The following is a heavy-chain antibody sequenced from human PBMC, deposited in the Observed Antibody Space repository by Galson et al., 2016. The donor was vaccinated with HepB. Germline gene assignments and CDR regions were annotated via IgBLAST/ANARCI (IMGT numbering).Heavy chain of an antibody. CDR1: GFTFIDYA. V-gene: IGHV3-30-3*01. CDR2: ISYDGSKS. Sequence: SLRLSCAASGFTFIDYAVHWVRQAPGKGLEWVAVISYDGSKSYYTDSVKGRFIFSRHSSMYTLPLQMNSLRPEDPAIYYCARERCSSSGCHPDYWGQGTLVTVSS. D-gene: IGHD2-2*01. J-gene: IGHJ4*02. CDR3: ARERCSSSGCHPDY.